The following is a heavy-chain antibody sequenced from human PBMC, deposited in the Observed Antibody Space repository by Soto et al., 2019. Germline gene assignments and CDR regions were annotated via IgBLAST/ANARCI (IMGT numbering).Heavy chain of an antibody. V-gene: IGHV3-23*01. CDR2: ISGNGANT. CDR1: EFTFSGYS. D-gene: IGHD2-2*01. J-gene: IGHJ4*02. Sequence: GGSLRLSCAATEFTFSGYSMTWVRQAPGRGLEWVSAISGNGANTYYADSAKGRFTISRDNSKNTVFLQMNSLRAEDTAIYYCAKGPSRYQLLLWYFDYWGQGTQVTVSS. CDR3: AKGPSRYQLLLWYFDY.